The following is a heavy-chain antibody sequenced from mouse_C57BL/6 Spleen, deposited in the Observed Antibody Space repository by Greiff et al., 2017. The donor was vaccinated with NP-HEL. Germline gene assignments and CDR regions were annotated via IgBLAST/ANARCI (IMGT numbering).Heavy chain of an antibody. CDR3: ARSDDGYDY. D-gene: IGHD2-3*01. Sequence: QVQLKEPGAELVRPGSSVKLSCKASGYTFTSYWMHWVKQRPIQGLEWIGNIDPSDSETHYNQKFKDKATLTVDKSSSTAYMQLSSLTSEDSAVYYCARSDDGYDYWGQGTTLTVSS. J-gene: IGHJ2*01. CDR1: GYTFTSYW. CDR2: IDPSDSET. V-gene: IGHV1-52*01.